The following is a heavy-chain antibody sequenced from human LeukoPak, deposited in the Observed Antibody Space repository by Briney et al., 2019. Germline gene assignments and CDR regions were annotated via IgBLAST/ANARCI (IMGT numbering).Heavy chain of an antibody. CDR1: GYSISSGYY. V-gene: IGHV4-38-2*02. CDR2: INHSEIS. CDR3: AFRPRYSDYY. J-gene: IGHJ4*02. Sequence: PSETLSLTCTVSGYSISSGYYWGWIRQPPGEGLEWIGEINHSEISNYNPSLASRVTMSLDTSKNQMSLRLDSVTAADSAIYYCAFRPRYSDYYWGQGTLVTVSS. D-gene: IGHD5-18*01.